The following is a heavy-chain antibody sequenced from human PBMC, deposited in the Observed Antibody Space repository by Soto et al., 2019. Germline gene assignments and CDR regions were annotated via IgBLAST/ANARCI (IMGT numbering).Heavy chain of an antibody. CDR2: IYWDDDK. V-gene: IGHV2-5*02. CDR3: THSRCGGDCLQSYSSHYSYGMDV. CDR1: GFSLSTGGVG. J-gene: IGHJ6*02. D-gene: IGHD2-21*02. Sequence: QITLMESGPTLVKPTQTLTLTCTFSGFSLSTGGVGVGWIRQPPGKALEWLALIYWDDDKRYSPSLRSRLTITKDTSKNRVVLTMTNMDPVDTATYYCTHSRCGGDCLQSYSSHYSYGMDVWGQGTTVTVSS.